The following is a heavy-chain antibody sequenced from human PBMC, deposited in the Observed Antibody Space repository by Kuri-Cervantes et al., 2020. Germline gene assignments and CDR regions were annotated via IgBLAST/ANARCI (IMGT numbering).Heavy chain of an antibody. CDR2: TSANGGRT. V-gene: IGHV3-23*01. Sequence: GGSLRLSCAASGFTLSSYAMNWVRQAPGEGLEWVASTSANGGRTYYADSVKGRFTISRDNSKNTLYLQMYSLRAEDTAVYYCAREGYSYGFDYWGQGTLVTVSS. J-gene: IGHJ4*02. CDR1: GFTLSSYA. D-gene: IGHD5-18*01. CDR3: AREGYSYGFDY.